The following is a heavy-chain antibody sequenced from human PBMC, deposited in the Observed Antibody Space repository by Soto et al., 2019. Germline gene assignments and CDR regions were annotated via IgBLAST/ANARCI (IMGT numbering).Heavy chain of an antibody. D-gene: IGHD3-9*01. CDR2: INPDSGST. V-gene: IGHV1-2*02. CDR3: AIPYYELFPGYSNCFDL. CDR1: GYPFPSYY. J-gene: IGHJ5*02. Sequence: ASVKVSCKASGYPFPSYYLYWVRQAPGQGPEWIGWINPDSGSTHYAKQFEGRVSLTRDTSTATAYMELTRLTSDDTAIYYCAIPYYELFPGYSNCFDLWGQGTLVTVSS.